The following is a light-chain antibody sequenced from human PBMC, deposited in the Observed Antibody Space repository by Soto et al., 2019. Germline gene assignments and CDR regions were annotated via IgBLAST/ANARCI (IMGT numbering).Light chain of an antibody. Sequence: QSALTQPASVSGSPGQSITISCTGTSSDVGGYNYVSWYQQHPGKAPKLMIYDLSNRPSGVSNRFSGSKSGNTASLTISGLQAEDEADYYCSSYTSSSTGVFGTGTKLTVL. V-gene: IGLV2-14*01. CDR3: SSYTSSSTGV. J-gene: IGLJ1*01. CDR1: SSDVGGYNY. CDR2: DLS.